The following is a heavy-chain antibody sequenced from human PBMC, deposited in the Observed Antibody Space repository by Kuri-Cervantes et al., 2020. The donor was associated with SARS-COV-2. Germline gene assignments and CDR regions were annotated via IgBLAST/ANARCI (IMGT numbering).Heavy chain of an antibody. Sequence: LSLTCAASGFTFSSYSMNWVRQAPGKGLEWVSSISSSSSYIYYADSVKGRFTISRDNAKNSLYLQMNSLRAEDTAAYYCARDRGEDIVVVVAASAYDYWGQGTLVTVSS. J-gene: IGHJ4*02. CDR1: GFTFSSYS. CDR2: ISSSSSYI. CDR3: ARDRGEDIVVVVAASAYDY. V-gene: IGHV3-21*01. D-gene: IGHD2-15*01.